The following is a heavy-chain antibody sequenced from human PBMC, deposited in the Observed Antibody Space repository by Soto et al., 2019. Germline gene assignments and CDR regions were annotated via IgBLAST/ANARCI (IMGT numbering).Heavy chain of an antibody. Sequence: GGSLRLSCRVSGFTFNNSGMHWVRQAPGKGLEWMAVISYDGSEKHYADSMKGRLTISRDNSKDTLHLQMNSLRAEDTAIYFCVKDRVPGAYGHHYGMDVWGQGTTVTVSS. CDR3: VKDRVPGAYGHHYGMDV. V-gene: IGHV3-30*18. CDR1: GFTFNNSG. J-gene: IGHJ6*02. CDR2: ISYDGSEK. D-gene: IGHD5-12*01.